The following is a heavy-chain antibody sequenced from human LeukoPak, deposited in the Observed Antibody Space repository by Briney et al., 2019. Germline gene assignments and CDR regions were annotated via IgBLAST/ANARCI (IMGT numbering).Heavy chain of an antibody. Sequence: VASVKVSCKASGFTFTGYYIHWVRQAPGQGLEWMGWVNPNSGGTNYAQMFQGRVTMTRDTSINTAYMELRSLRSDDTAVYYCARLRLGSRAADLPLSMVRGRRRDDAFDIWGQGTMVTVSS. D-gene: IGHD3-10*01. V-gene: IGHV1-2*02. J-gene: IGHJ3*02. CDR1: GFTFTGYY. CDR2: VNPNSGGT. CDR3: ARLRLGSRAADLPLSMVRGRRRDDAFDI.